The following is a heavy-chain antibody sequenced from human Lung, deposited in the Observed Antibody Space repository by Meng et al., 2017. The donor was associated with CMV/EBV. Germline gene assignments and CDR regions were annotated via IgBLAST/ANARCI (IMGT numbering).Heavy chain of an antibody. CDR2: INPNSGDT. CDR3: ASGPLSTALPEAPSSSYIDN. J-gene: IGHJ4*02. D-gene: IGHD2/OR15-2a*01. V-gene: IGHV1-2*02. Sequence: ASVKVSCKASGYNVAGYYMLWVRQAPGQGLEWMGWINPNSGDTNYAQKFQGRVIMTWDTSISPAYMQLGRLTSNDTAVFYCASGPLSTALPEAPSSSYIDNWGQGTLVTVSS. CDR1: GYNVAGYY.